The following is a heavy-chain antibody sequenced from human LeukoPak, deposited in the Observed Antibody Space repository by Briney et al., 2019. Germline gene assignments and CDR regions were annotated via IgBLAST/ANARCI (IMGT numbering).Heavy chain of an antibody. D-gene: IGHD3-22*01. J-gene: IGHJ6*03. CDR1: GGSISSYY. CDR2: IYTSGST. Sequence: SETLSLTCTVSGGSISSYYWSWIRQPAGKGLEWIGRIYTSGSTNYNPSLKSRVTMSVDTSKNQFSLKLSSVTAADTAVYYCARVRYYDSSGYYNYYYMDVWGKGTTVTISS. CDR3: ARVRYYDSSGYYNYYYMDV. V-gene: IGHV4-4*07.